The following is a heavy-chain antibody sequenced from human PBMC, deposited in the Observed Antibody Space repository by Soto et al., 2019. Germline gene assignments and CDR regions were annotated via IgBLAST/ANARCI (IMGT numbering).Heavy chain of an antibody. CDR1: GGSISSSSYY. D-gene: IGHD4-17*01. CDR2: IYYSGST. CDR3: GWTYGDYPPYGMDV. Sequence: QLQLQESGPGLVKPSETLSLTCTVSGGSISSSSYYWGWIRQPPGKGLEWIGSIYYSGSTYYNPSLKSRVSIPVDTSKNQFSLKLSSVTAADTAVYYCGWTYGDYPPYGMDVWGQGTTVTVSS. J-gene: IGHJ6*02. V-gene: IGHV4-39*01.